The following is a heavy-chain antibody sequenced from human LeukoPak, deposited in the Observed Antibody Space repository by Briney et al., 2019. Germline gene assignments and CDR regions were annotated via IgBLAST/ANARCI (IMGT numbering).Heavy chain of an antibody. CDR3: ARGGVTMIVPIL. Sequence: GGSLRLSCAASGFTVSSSYMTWVRQAPGKGLEWVSVIYSGGSTYYADSVKGRFTISRDNSKNTLYLQMNSLRAEDTAVYYCARGGVTMIVPILWGQGTLVTVSS. D-gene: IGHD3-22*01. CDR1: GFTVSSSY. V-gene: IGHV3-53*01. CDR2: IYSGGST. J-gene: IGHJ4*02.